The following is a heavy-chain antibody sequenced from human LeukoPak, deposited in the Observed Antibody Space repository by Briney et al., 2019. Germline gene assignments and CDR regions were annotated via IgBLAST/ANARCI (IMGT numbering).Heavy chain of an antibody. CDR3: ARHLNDRSPPLL. V-gene: IGHV4-38-2*02. CDR2: IYTTGST. D-gene: IGHD3-22*01. Sequence: SETLSLTCTVSGYSITTGYYWGWIRQPPGKGLEWIGSIYTTGSTFYNPSLKSRVTISVDTSKNQFSLKLSSVTAADTALYYCARHLNDRSPPLLWGQGTLVTVSS. J-gene: IGHJ4*02. CDR1: GYSITTGYY.